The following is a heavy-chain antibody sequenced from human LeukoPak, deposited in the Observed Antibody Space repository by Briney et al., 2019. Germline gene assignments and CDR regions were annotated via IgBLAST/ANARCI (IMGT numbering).Heavy chain of an antibody. CDR2: INPNSGGT. CDR3: ARGPDYDFWSGFQTNMDV. D-gene: IGHD3-3*01. V-gene: IGHV1-2*06. Sequence: GASVKVSCKASGYTFTGYYMHWVRQAPGQGLEWMGRINPNSGGTNYAQKFQGRVTMTRDTSISTAYMELSRLRSDDTAVCYCARGPDYDFWSGFQTNMDVWGKGTTVTVSS. J-gene: IGHJ6*03. CDR1: GYTFTGYY.